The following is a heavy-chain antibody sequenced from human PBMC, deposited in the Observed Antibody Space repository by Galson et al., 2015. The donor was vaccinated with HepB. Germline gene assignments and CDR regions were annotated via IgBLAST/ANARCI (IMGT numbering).Heavy chain of an antibody. D-gene: IGHD2-15*01. CDR1: GFTFSNYA. V-gene: IGHV3-30-3*01. Sequence: SLRLSCAASGFTFSNYAIHWVRRAPGKGLDWVAAISYDGSDKYYADSVKGRFTISRDNSENTLYLQMNSLRPDDTAVYYCAKGGYCSGGSCYSRAFDIWGQGTMVTVSS. CDR2: ISYDGSDK. J-gene: IGHJ3*02. CDR3: AKGGYCSGGSCYSRAFDI.